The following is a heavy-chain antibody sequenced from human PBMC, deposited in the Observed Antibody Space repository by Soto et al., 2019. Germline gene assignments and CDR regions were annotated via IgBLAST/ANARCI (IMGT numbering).Heavy chain of an antibody. J-gene: IGHJ6*02. V-gene: IGHV3-23*01. D-gene: IGHD3-22*01. CDR2: ISGSGGST. CDR1: GFTFSSYA. CDR3: AGDSKAIDDYYGMDV. Sequence: GGSLRLSCAASGFTFSSYAMSWVRQAPGKGLEWVSAISGSGGSTYYADSVKGRFTISRDNSKNTLYLQMNSLRAEDTAVYYCAGDSKAIDDYYGMDVWGQGTTVTVSS.